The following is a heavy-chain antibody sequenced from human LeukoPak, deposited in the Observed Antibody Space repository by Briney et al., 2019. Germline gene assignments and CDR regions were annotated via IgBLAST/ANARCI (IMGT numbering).Heavy chain of an antibody. J-gene: IGHJ4*02. CDR1: GYSISSGYY. D-gene: IGHD3-22*01. CDR3: ARARSSGYYGDFDY. Sequence: SETLSLTCTVSGYSISSGYYWGWIRQPPGKGLEWIGSIYHSGSTYYNPSLKSRVTISVDTSKNQFSLKLSSVAAADTAVYYCARARSSGYYGDFDYWGQGTLVTVSS. V-gene: IGHV4-38-2*02. CDR2: IYHSGST.